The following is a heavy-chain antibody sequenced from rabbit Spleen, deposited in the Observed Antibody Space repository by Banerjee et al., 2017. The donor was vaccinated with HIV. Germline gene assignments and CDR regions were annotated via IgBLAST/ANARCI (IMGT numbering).Heavy chain of an antibody. V-gene: IGHV1S45*01. CDR1: GFSFSSSYY. CDR3: GRGTTSDL. J-gene: IGHJ4*01. D-gene: IGHD1-1*01. Sequence: QEQLVESGGGLVQPEGSLTLTCTASGFSFSSSYYMCWVRQAPGKGLEWIGCIYGGSGSTHYASWVNGRFTISKTSSTTVTLQMTSLTVADTATYFCGRGTTSDLWGQGTLVTVS. CDR2: IYGGSGST.